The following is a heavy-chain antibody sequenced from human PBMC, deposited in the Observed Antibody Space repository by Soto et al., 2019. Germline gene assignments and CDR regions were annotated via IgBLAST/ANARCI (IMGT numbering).Heavy chain of an antibody. CDR1: GGSISSSSYY. J-gene: IGHJ4*02. CDR2: IYYSGST. Sequence: KPSETLSLTCTVSGGSISSSSYYWGWIRQPPGKGLEWIGSIYYSGSTYYNPSLKSRVTISVDTSKNQFSLKLSSVTAADTAVYYCARTYCSSTSCVFDYWGQGTLVTVSS. D-gene: IGHD2-2*01. CDR3: ARTYCSSTSCVFDY. V-gene: IGHV4-39*01.